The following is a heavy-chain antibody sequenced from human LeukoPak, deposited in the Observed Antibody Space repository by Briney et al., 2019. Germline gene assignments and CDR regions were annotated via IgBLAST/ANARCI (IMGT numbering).Heavy chain of an antibody. V-gene: IGHV4-59*12. CDR3: ARGVYYGSGSYSRYYFDY. Sequence: PSETLSLTCTVSGGSISSYYWSWIRQPPGKGLEWIGYIYYSGSTNYNPSLKSPNYNPSLKSRVTISVDTSKDQFSLKLSSVTAADTAVYYCARGVYYGSGSYSRYYFDYWGQGTLVTVSS. D-gene: IGHD3-10*01. J-gene: IGHJ4*02. CDR1: GGSISSYY. CDR2: IYYSGSTNYNPSLKSP.